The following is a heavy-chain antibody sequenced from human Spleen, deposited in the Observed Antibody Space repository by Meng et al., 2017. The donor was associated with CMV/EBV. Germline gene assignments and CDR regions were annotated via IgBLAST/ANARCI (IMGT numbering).Heavy chain of an antibody. CDR1: GFTFSSYA. CDR2: ISSSGSTI. CDR3: AREDKLWTDYYYYGMDV. D-gene: IGHD5-18*01. Sequence: GESLKISCAASGFTFSSYAMSWVRQAPGKGLEWVSYISSSGSTIYNADSVKGRFTISRDNAKNSLYLQMNSLRAEDTAVYYCAREDKLWTDYYYYGMDVWGQGTTVTVSS. V-gene: IGHV3-48*03. J-gene: IGHJ6*02.